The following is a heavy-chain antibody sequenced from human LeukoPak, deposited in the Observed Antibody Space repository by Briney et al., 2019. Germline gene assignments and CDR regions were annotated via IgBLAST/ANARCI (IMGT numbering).Heavy chain of an antibody. V-gene: IGHV3-23*01. D-gene: IGHD3-10*01. CDR2: ISNNGGYT. J-gene: IGHJ4*02. CDR3: ARDVMIRGIIGH. CDR1: GFTFSSSA. Sequence: PGGSLRLSCAASGFTFSSSAMSWVRQAPGKGLEWVSAISNNGGYTYYADSVQGRFTISRDNSKNTLYLQMNSLGAEDTAVYYCARDVMIRGIIGHWGQGTLVTVSS.